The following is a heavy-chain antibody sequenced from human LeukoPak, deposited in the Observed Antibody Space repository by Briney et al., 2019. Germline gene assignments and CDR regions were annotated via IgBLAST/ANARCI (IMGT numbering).Heavy chain of an antibody. CDR2: IWYDGSNK. CDR1: GFTFSSYG. D-gene: IGHD3-22*01. J-gene: IGHJ4*02. Sequence: PGGSLRLSCAASGFTFSSYGMHWVRQAPGKGLEWVAVIWYDGSNKYYADSVKGRFTISRDNSKNTLYLQMNSLRAEDTAVYYCAKLRGYYDSSGYFDYWGQGTLVTVSS. V-gene: IGHV3-33*06. CDR3: AKLRGYYDSSGYFDY.